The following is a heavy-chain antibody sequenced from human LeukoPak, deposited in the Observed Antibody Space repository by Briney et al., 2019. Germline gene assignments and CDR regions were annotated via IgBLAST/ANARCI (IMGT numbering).Heavy chain of an antibody. CDR1: GGSISSYY. J-gene: IGHJ5*02. CDR2: MYYSGTI. D-gene: IGHD2-15*01. Sequence: SETLSLTCTVSGGSISSYYWSWIRQPPGKGLEWIGYMYYSGTINYNPSLKSRVTISVDTSKNQLSLKLSSVIVADTAVYYCARDGGYCSGSSCYITNWFDPWGQGTLVTVSS. V-gene: IGHV4-59*01. CDR3: ARDGGYCSGSSCYITNWFDP.